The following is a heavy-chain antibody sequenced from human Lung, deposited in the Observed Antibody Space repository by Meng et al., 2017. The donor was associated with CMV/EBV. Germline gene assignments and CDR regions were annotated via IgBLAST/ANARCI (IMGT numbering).Heavy chain of an antibody. CDR1: GYTFTLYY. CDR2: INPNTGGT. Sequence: ASVKVSCKADGYTFTLYYIHWVRQAPGQGLEWMGWINPNTGGTNSAQVFQGRVTMTGDTSNSTAYLELSRLTSDDTALYDCERERGLGFRGLNDALDIWGQGTMVTVSS. D-gene: IGHD3/OR15-3a*01. CDR3: ERERGLGFRGLNDALDI. V-gene: IGHV1-2*02. J-gene: IGHJ3*02.